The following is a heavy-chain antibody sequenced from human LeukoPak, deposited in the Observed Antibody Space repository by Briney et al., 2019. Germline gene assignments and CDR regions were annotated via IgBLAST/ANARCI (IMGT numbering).Heavy chain of an antibody. V-gene: IGHV1-2*02. CDR1: GYTFTGYY. J-gene: IGHJ4*02. CDR2: INPNSGGT. Sequence: ASVKVSCKASGYTFTGYYMYWVRQAPGQGLEWMGWINPNSGGTNYAQKFQGRVTMTRDTSISTAYMELSRLRSDDTAVYYCARGPYYDSSGYYANFDYWGQGTLVTVSS. D-gene: IGHD3-22*01. CDR3: ARGPYYDSSGYYANFDY.